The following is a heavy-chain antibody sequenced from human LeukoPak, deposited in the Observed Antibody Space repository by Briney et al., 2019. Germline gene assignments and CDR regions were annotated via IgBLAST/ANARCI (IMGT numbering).Heavy chain of an antibody. Sequence: GASVKVSCKTSGYTFTKNALHWVRQAPGQRLEWMGWINAGNGNTKYSQKFQGRVTITRDTSASTAYMELSSLRSEDTAVYYCARDRSLLGMDVWGQGTTVTVSS. CDR2: INAGNGNT. CDR3: ARDRSLLGMDV. J-gene: IGHJ6*02. V-gene: IGHV1-3*01. CDR1: GYTFTKNA. D-gene: IGHD1-26*01.